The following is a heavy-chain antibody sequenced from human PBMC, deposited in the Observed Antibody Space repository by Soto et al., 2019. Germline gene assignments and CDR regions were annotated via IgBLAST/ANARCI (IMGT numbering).Heavy chain of an antibody. J-gene: IGHJ6*02. CDR3: AIGGIAAAGKSYYYGMDV. Sequence: SVKVSCKASGGTFSSYAISWVRQAPGQGLEWMGGIIPIFGTANYAQKFQGRVTITADTSTSTAYMELRSLRSDDTAVYYCAIGGIAAAGKSYYYGMDVWGQGTTVTVSS. CDR2: IIPIFGTA. D-gene: IGHD6-13*01. V-gene: IGHV1-69*06. CDR1: GGTFSSYA.